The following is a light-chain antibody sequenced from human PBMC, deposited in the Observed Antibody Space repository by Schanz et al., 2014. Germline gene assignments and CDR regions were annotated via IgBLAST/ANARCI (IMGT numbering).Light chain of an antibody. CDR3: QSYDSSLSGPV. CDR2: EVT. Sequence: QSVLTQPPSASGSPGQSVTISCTGTSSDIGGYNYVSWYQQHPGEAPKLMLYEVTKRPSGVPDRFSGSKSGNTASLTVSGLQAEDEADYYCQSYDSSLSGPVFGGGTKLTVL. J-gene: IGLJ2*01. V-gene: IGLV2-8*01. CDR1: SSDIGGYNY.